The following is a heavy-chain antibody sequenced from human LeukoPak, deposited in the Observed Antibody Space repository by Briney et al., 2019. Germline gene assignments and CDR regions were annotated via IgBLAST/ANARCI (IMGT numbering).Heavy chain of an antibody. CDR3: ARTCSGTSCSDFDY. V-gene: IGHV1-8*01. Sequence: ASVKVSCKASGYTFTSYDINWVRQATGQGLEWMGWMNPNSGNTGYAQKFQGRVTMTRDTSISTAYTELSSLRSEDTAVYYCARTCSGTSCSDFDYWGQGTLVTVSS. CDR2: MNPNSGNT. J-gene: IGHJ4*02. CDR1: GYTFTSYD. D-gene: IGHD2-2*01.